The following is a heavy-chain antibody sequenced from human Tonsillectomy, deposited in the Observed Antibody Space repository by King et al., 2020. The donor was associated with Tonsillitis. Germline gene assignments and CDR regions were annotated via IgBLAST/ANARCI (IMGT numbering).Heavy chain of an antibody. D-gene: IGHD4-17*01. CDR3: ARDISNYGFDY. J-gene: IGHJ4*02. V-gene: IGHV3-11*05. CDR2: IGNSGIYK. Sequence: VQLVESGGGLVKPGGSLRLSFAASGFTFSDYYMSWIRQAPGQGREWVSHIGNSGIYKNYADSVKGRFSISRDNAKNSGYLQMNSLRAEDTAVYYCARDISNYGFDYWGQGTLVTVSS. CDR1: GFTFSDYY.